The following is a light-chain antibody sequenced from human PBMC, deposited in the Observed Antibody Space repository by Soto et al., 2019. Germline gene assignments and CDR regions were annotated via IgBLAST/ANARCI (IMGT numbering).Light chain of an antibody. CDR2: DNG. V-gene: IGLV1-51*01. J-gene: IGLJ2*01. CDR1: SSNSGNNF. CDR3: ATWDTKLNAVV. Sequence: QSVLTQPPSMSAAPGQRVTISCSGSSSNSGNNFVSWYQQFPGTAPQLLIFDNGQRPSGIPDRFFGAKSGSSATLSITGPQTGDEAIYYCATWDTKLNAVVFGGGTKVTVL.